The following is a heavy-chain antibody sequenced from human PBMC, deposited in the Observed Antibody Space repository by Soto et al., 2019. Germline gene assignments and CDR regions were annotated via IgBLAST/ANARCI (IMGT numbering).Heavy chain of an antibody. CDR2: IIPNRGIT. D-gene: IGHD3-9*01. CDR1: GGTFSSYT. J-gene: IGHJ6*03. CDR3: ARGLGLAVLRYFDWLDV. Sequence: ASVKVSCKASGGTFSSYTISWVRQAPGQGLEWMGRIIPNRGITGYAQKFQGRVTMTRNTSISTAYMELSSLRSEDTAVYYCARGLGLAVLRYFDWLDVWGKGTTVTV. V-gene: IGHV1-8*02.